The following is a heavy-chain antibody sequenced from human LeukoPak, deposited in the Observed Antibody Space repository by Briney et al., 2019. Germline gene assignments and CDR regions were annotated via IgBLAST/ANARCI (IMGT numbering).Heavy chain of an antibody. CDR3: AREGKLVRLFDP. Sequence: SETLSLTCTVSNYSISSGYYWGWVRQSPGKGLEWIGSVYYSGTTYDNPSLKSRVTISVDTSKNQFFLKLSSVTAADTAVYYCAREGKLVRLFDPWGQGTLVTVSS. J-gene: IGHJ5*02. V-gene: IGHV4-38-2*02. CDR2: VYYSGTT. D-gene: IGHD2-2*01. CDR1: NYSISSGYY.